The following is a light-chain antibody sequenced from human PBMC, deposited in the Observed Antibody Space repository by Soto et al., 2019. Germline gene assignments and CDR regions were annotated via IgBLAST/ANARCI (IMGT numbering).Light chain of an antibody. J-gene: IGKJ1*01. CDR2: GAS. CDR1: QSVSSTF. Sequence: EIVLTQSPGSLSLSPGERATLSCRASQSVSSTFFAWYQHRPGQAPRLLMYGASSRATGSPERFSGIGSGTDFTLTISRLEPEYFAVYSCQQFDSSVTFGQGTKVEIK. V-gene: IGKV3-20*01. CDR3: QQFDSSVT.